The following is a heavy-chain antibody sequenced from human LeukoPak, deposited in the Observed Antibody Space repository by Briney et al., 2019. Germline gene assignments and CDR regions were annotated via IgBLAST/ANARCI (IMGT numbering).Heavy chain of an antibody. V-gene: IGHV3-66*01. Sequence: GGSLRLSCAASGFTVSSNYMSWVRQAPGKGLEWVSVIYSGGTTYYADSVKGRFATSRDNSKNTLYLQMNSLRAEDTAVYYCARSLWFGELLEYFDYWGQGTLVTVSS. CDR1: GFTVSSNY. CDR3: ARSLWFGELLEYFDY. J-gene: IGHJ4*02. D-gene: IGHD3-10*01. CDR2: IYSGGTT.